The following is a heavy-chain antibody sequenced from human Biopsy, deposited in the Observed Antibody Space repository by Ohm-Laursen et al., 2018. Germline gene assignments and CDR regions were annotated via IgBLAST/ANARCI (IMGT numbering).Heavy chain of an antibody. V-gene: IGHV4-4*07. CDR2: VYTSGST. CDR1: GGSLKNYY. Sequence: SDTLSLTCTVSGGSLKNYYWSWIRQPAGKGLEWIGRVYTSGSTSYNPSLESRVTMSVVTSKNQFSLKVTSMTAADTALYYCARDFGLELGGLEAFDIWGQGKMVTVSS. J-gene: IGHJ3*02. D-gene: IGHD1-7*01. CDR3: ARDFGLELGGLEAFDI.